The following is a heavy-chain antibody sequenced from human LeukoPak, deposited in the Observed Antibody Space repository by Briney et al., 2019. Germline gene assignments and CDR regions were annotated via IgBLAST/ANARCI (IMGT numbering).Heavy chain of an antibody. CDR3: ARALYCSSTSCPEGEIYYFDY. CDR2: IIPIFGTA. Sequence: SVKVSCKASGGTFSSYAISWVRQAPGQGLEWMGGIIPIFGTANYAQKFQGRVTITTDESTSTAYMELSSLRSEDTAVYYCARALYCSSTSCPEGEIYYFDYWAREPWSPSPQ. CDR1: GGTFSSYA. D-gene: IGHD2-2*01. V-gene: IGHV1-69*05. J-gene: IGHJ4*02.